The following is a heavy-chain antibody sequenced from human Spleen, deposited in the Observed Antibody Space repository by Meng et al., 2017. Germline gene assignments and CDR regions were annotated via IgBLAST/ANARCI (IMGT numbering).Heavy chain of an antibody. J-gene: IGHJ4*02. Sequence: DVELVGSGGGLVQPGGSLRLSCAASGFTFSNYAMSWVRQAPGKGLEWVSTISGSGSSTYYAHSVKGRFTISRDNSKNTLFLQMNSLRAEDTALYYCAKRPTTLKTYDYWGQGTLVTVSS. CDR2: ISGSGSST. V-gene: IGHV3-23*04. CDR3: AKRPTTLKTYDY. CDR1: GFTFSNYA. D-gene: IGHD4-17*01.